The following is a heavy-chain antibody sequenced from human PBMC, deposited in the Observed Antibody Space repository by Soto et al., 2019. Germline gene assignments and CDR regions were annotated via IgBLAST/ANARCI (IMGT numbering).Heavy chain of an antibody. CDR2: INQDGREE. Sequence: EVQLVESGGGLVQPGGSLRLSCAASGFTFRDYWMTWVRQVPGKGLEWVANINQDGREECYMDSVKGRFTISRDNAKNSRDLQMSGLGADDTAVYYCATDPWDNWGQGTLVTVSS. V-gene: IGHV3-7*01. CDR3: ATDPWDN. J-gene: IGHJ4*02. CDR1: GFTFRDYW.